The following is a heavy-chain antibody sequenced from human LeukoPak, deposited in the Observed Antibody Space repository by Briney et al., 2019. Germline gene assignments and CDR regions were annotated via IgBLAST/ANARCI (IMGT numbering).Heavy chain of an antibody. CDR3: ARSYGDYES. D-gene: IGHD4-17*01. Sequence: ASVKVSRKESGYTFTTYYMHWVRQAPAQGLEWMGMINPSGGSTNYAQKFRGRVTMTRDTSTSTVYMELTSLRSEDTAVYYCARSYGDYESWGQGTLVTVSS. J-gene: IGHJ5*02. V-gene: IGHV1-46*01. CDR2: INPSGGST. CDR1: GYTFTTYY.